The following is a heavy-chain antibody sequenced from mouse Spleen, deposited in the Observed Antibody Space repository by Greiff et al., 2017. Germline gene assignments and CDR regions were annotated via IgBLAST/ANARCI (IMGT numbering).Heavy chain of an antibody. V-gene: IGHV1-50*01. CDR3: ARMRISGDYGDAMDY. D-gene: IGHD2-4*01. CDR1: GYTFTSYW. Sequence: QVQLQQSGAELVKPGASVKLSCKASGYTFTSYWMQWVKQRPGQGLEWIGEIDPSDSYTNYNQKFKGKATLTVDTSSSTAYMQLSSLTSEDSAVYYCARMRISGDYGDAMDYWGQGTSVTVSS. CDR2: IDPSDSYT. J-gene: IGHJ4*01.